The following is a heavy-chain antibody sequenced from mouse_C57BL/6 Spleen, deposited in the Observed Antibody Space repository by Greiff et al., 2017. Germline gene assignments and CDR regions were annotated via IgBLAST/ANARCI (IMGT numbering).Heavy chain of an antibody. D-gene: IGHD1-1*01. CDR1: GYTFTSYW. V-gene: IGHV1-53*01. Sequence: QVQLKQPGTELVKPGASVKLSCKASGYTFTSYWMHWVKQRPGQGLEWIGNINPSNGGTNYNEKFKSKATLTVDKSSSTAYMQLSSLTSEDSAVYYCARGGYGSPWFAYWGQGTLVTVSA. CDR3: ARGGYGSPWFAY. J-gene: IGHJ3*01. CDR2: INPSNGGT.